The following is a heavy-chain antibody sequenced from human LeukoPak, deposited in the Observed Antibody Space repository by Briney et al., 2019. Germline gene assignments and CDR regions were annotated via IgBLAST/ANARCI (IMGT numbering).Heavy chain of an antibody. D-gene: IGHD1-14*01. CDR2: IYTSGST. V-gene: IGHV4-4*07. Sequence: SETLSLTCTVSSGSISSYYWSWIRQPAGKGLEWIGRIYTSGSTNYNPSLKSRVTMSVDTSKNQFSLKLSSVTAADTAVYYCARATPNRLHSYYMDVWGKGTTVTVSS. CDR1: SGSISSYY. CDR3: ARATPNRLHSYYMDV. J-gene: IGHJ6*03.